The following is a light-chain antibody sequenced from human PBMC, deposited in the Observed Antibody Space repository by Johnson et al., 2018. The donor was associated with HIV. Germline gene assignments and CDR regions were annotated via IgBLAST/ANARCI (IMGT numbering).Light chain of an antibody. Sequence: QSVLTQSPSVSAAPGQKVTISCSGSSSNIGNNYVSWYQQLPGTAPKLLIYENNKRPSGIPDRFSASKSGTSATLGITVLQTGDEADYFCGTWDSSLSTGVFGTGTEVTVL. V-gene: IGLV1-51*02. CDR1: SSNIGNNY. J-gene: IGLJ1*01. CDR2: ENN. CDR3: GTWDSSLSTGV.